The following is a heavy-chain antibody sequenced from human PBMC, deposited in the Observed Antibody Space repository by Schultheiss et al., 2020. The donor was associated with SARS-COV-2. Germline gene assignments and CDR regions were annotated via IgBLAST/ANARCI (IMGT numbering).Heavy chain of an antibody. J-gene: IGHJ4*02. D-gene: IGHD3-9*01. V-gene: IGHV4-59*12. CDR3: ARDGPYDILTGCFDY. CDR1: GGSFSGYY. CDR2: IYYSGST. Sequence: SETLSLTCAVYGGSFSGYYWSWIRQPPGKGLEWIGYIYYSGSTNYNPSLKSRVTISVDTSKNQFSLKLSSVTAADTAVYYCARDGPYDILTGCFDYWGQGTLVTVSS.